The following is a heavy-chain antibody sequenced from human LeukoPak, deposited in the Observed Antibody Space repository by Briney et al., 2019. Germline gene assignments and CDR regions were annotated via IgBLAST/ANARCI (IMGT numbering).Heavy chain of an antibody. D-gene: IGHD3-16*01. Sequence: PGRSLRLSCAASGFTFSSYAMHWVRQAPGKGLEWVAVISYDGSNKYYADSVKGRFTISSDNSKNTLYLQMNSLRAEDTAVYYCARARPYDYVWGSYSYWGQGTLVTASS. J-gene: IGHJ4*02. V-gene: IGHV3-30-3*01. CDR1: GFTFSSYA. CDR2: ISYDGSNK. CDR3: ARARPYDYVWGSYSY.